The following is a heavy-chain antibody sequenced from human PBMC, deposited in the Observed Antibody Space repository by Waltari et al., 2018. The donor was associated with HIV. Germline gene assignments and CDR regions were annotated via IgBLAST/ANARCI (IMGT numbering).Heavy chain of an antibody. CDR1: GFSFSYYS. CDR2: ISRDSRYI. D-gene: IGHD3-16*01. V-gene: IGHV3-21*01. J-gene: IGHJ4*01. Sequence: DVQLVESGGGLVKPGGSLRLACAGSGFSFSYYSMNWVRQAPGKGLEWVSSISRDSRYIYYADSVKGRFTISRDNARNSLFLQMNSLRADDTAVYYCVRGGEGTYGDYWGHGTLVTVSS. CDR3: VRGGEGTYGDY.